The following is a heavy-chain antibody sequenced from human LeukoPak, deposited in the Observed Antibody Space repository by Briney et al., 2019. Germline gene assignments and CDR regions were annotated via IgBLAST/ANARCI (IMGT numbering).Heavy chain of an antibody. V-gene: IGHV3-7*01. J-gene: IGHJ4*02. CDR3: ARGVPYASWSGPHYSDY. Sequence: GGSLRLSCAASGFTFSSYWMSWVRQAPGKGLEWVANIKQDGSKNYYVDSVKGRFSISRDNAKNSLYLQMNSLRAEDTAVYYCARGVPYASWSGPHYSDYWGQGTLVTVSS. D-gene: IGHD3-3*01. CDR2: IKQDGSKN. CDR1: GFTFSSYW.